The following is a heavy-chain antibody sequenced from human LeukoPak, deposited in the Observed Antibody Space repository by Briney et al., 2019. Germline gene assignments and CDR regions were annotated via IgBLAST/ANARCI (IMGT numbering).Heavy chain of an antibody. J-gene: IGHJ4*02. CDR2: ITSEGSST. CDR3: ARDCGYSGYWEGFFDY. D-gene: IGHD5-12*01. CDR1: GLTFSSYW. V-gene: IGHV3-74*01. Sequence: PGGSLRLSCAASGLTFSSYWMHWVRQVPGKGLVWVSRITSEGSSTSYADSVKGRFTISRDNSKNTLYLQMNSLRAADSALYYCARDCGYSGYWEGFFDYWGQGTLVTVSS.